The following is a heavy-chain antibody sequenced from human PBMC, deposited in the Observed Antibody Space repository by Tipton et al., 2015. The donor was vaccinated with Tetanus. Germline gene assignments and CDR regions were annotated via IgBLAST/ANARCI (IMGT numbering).Heavy chain of an antibody. V-gene: IGHV3-11*04. Sequence: SLRLSCAASGFTLSDYYMSWVCQAPGKGLEWVSGISGSGDRIFYADSVKGRFTISRDNAKNTLYLQMNSLRAEDTAVYYCVRAYYDILTGHYHRNAFDIWGQGTMVTVSS. CDR3: VRAYYDILTGHYHRNAFDI. CDR1: GFTLSDYY. D-gene: IGHD3-9*01. CDR2: ISGSGDRI. J-gene: IGHJ3*02.